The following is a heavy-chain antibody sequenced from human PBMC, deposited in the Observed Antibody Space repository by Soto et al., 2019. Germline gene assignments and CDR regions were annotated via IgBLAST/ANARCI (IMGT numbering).Heavy chain of an antibody. V-gene: IGHV4-61*01. D-gene: IGHD6-19*01. CDR3: ARDWSIAVAGYNWFDP. Sequence: NPSETLSLTCTVSGGSVSSGSYYWSWIRQPPGKGLEWIGYIYYRGSTNYNPSLKSRVTISVDTSKNQFSLKLSSVTAADTAVYYCARDWSIAVAGYNWFDPWGQGTLVTVSS. J-gene: IGHJ5*02. CDR1: GGSVSSGSYY. CDR2: IYYRGST.